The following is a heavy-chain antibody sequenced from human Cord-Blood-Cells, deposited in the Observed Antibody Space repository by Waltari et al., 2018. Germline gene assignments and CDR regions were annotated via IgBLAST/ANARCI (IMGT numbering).Heavy chain of an antibody. CDR1: GFXFSSYS. CDR2: ISSSSSYI. D-gene: IGHD3-3*01. Sequence: EVQLVESGGGLVKPXGYLRLSCAASGFXFSSYSMHWVRQAPGKGLEWVSSISSSSSYIYYADSVKGRFTISRDNAKNSLYLQMNSLRAEDTAVYYCARVADYDFDYWGQGTLVTVSS. CDR3: ARVADYDFDY. V-gene: IGHV3-21*01. J-gene: IGHJ4*02.